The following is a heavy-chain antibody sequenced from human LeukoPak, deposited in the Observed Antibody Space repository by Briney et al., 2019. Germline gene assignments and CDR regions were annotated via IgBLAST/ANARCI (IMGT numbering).Heavy chain of an antibody. CDR1: GGTFSSYA. CDR3: AILGYYGSGSYY. CDR2: IIPMFGTA. J-gene: IGHJ4*02. Sequence: PVKVSCKASGGTFSSYAISWVRQAPGQGLEWMGGIIPMFGTAKYAQKFQSRVTITTDESTSTAYMELSSLRSEDTAVYYCAILGYYGSGSYYWGQGTLVTVSS. V-gene: IGHV1-69*05. D-gene: IGHD3-10*01.